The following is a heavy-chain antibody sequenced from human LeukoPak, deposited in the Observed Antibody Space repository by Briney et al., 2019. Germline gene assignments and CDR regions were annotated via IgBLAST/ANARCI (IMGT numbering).Heavy chain of an antibody. D-gene: IGHD3-10*01. J-gene: IGHJ3*02. CDR1: GFTVSSNY. Sequence: PGRSLRLSCAASGFTVSSNYMSWVRQAPGKGLEWVSVISGSGGSTYYADSVKGRFTISRDNSKSTLYLQMNSLRAEDTAVYYCAKDRPPSGYYGSGSYYKSAFDIWGQGTMVTVSS. V-gene: IGHV3-23*01. CDR2: ISGSGGST. CDR3: AKDRPPSGYYGSGSYYKSAFDI.